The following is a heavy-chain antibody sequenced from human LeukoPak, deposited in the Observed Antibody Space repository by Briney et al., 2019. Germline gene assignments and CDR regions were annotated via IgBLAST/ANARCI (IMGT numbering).Heavy chain of an antibody. CDR3: ARGIVVVPAAISPTYYYYYYMDV. CDR1: GGSFSGYY. D-gene: IGHD2-2*02. Sequence: SETLSLTCAVYGGSFSGYYWSWIRQPPGKGLEWIGEINHSGSTNYNPSLKSRVTISVDTSKNQFSLKLSSVTAADTAVYYCARGIVVVPAAISPTYYYYYYMDVWGKGTTVTVSS. V-gene: IGHV4-34*01. J-gene: IGHJ6*03. CDR2: INHSGST.